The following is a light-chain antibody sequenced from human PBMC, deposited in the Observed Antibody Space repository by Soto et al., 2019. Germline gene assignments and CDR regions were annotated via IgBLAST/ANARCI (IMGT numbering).Light chain of an antibody. CDR1: SSDVGSYNL. V-gene: IGLV2-23*01. J-gene: IGLJ1*01. CDR3: CSYAGSSGDV. Sequence: QSVLTQPASVSGSPGQSITISCTGTSSDVGSYNLVSWYQQHPGKAPKLIIYEGSKRPSGVSNRFSGSKSGNTASLTISGLQAEDEADYYCCSYAGSSGDVFGTGTKLT. CDR2: EGS.